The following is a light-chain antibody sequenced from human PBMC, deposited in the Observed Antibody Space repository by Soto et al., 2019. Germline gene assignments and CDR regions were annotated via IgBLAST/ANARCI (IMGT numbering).Light chain of an antibody. Sequence: DIQMTQCPSTLSASVGDRVAITCRASQTISSWFAWYQQTPGTPPNILIYKASNFQSGVPSRCSGSGSGADFTITISSLQPDDFATYFCQQYSIYWTFGQGTKVDIK. J-gene: IGKJ1*01. CDR2: KAS. V-gene: IGKV1-5*03. CDR1: QTISSW. CDR3: QQYSIYWT.